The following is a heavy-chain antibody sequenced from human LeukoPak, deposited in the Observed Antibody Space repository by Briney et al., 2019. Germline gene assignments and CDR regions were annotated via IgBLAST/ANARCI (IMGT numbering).Heavy chain of an antibody. CDR3: ARGVGGSGSTRFFDY. CDR2: INHSGST. Sequence: SETLSLTCAVYGGSFSGYYWSWIRQPPGKGLEWIGEINHSGSTNYNPSLKSRVTISVDTSKNQFSLKLSSVTAADTAVYYCARGVGGSGSTRFFDYWGQGTLVTVSS. J-gene: IGHJ4*02. CDR1: GGSFSGYY. V-gene: IGHV4-34*01. D-gene: IGHD3-10*01.